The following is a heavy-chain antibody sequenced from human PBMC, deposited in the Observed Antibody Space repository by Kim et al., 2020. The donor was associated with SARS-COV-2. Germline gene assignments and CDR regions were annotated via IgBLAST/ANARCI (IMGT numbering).Heavy chain of an antibody. CDR2: IYYSGST. J-gene: IGHJ4*02. Sequence: SETLSLTCTVSGGSISSSSYYWGWIRQPPGKGLEWIGSIYYSGSTYYNPSLKSRVTISVDTSKNQFSLKLSSVTAADTAVYYCAIRYYDSSGYYGLDYWGQGTLVTVSS. CDR3: AIRYYDSSGYYGLDY. CDR1: GGSISSSSYY. V-gene: IGHV4-39*01. D-gene: IGHD3-22*01.